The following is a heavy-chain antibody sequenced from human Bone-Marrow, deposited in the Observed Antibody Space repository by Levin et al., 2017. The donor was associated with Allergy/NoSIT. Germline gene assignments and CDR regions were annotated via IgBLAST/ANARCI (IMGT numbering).Heavy chain of an antibody. D-gene: IGHD4-17*01. CDR2: INPSDGGT. CDR3: PSGVGDFLRFWFDP. CDR1: GYSFTDHY. Sequence: ASVKVSCNASGYSFTDHYLHWVRQAPGQGLEWVGIINPSDGGTSYAQKFQGRVTMTSDTSTSTVNMELSGLRSDGTAVYFFPSGVGDFLRFWFDPWGQGTLVTVSS. V-gene: IGHV1-46*01. J-gene: IGHJ5*02.